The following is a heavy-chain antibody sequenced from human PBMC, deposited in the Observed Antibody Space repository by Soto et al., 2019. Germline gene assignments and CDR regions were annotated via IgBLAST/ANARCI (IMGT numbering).Heavy chain of an antibody. CDR3: VRSGDNYNLLDY. D-gene: IGHD1-1*01. J-gene: IGHJ4*02. V-gene: IGHV3-11*06. CDR2: SSNSGSFT. Sequence: PGGSLRLSCAASGFTFSDHYMSWIRQAPGKGLEWIGYSSNSGSFTRYADSVKGRFSISRDNAKNSLYLQINSLRGDDTATYFCVRSGDNYNLLDYWGQGTTVTVYS. CDR1: GFTFSDHY.